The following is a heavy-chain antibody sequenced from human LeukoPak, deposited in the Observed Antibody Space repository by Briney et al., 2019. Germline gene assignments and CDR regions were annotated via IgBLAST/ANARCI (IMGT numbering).Heavy chain of an antibody. CDR1: GFTFSGSA. V-gene: IGHV3-73*01. CDR2: IRSKANSYAT. J-gene: IGHJ1*01. Sequence: GGSLRLSCAASGFTFSGSAMHWVRQASGKGLEWVGRIRSKANSYATAYAASVKGRFTIFRDDSKNTAYLQMNSLKTEDTAVYYCTSPVEMATIKYFQHWGQGTLVTVSS. CDR3: TSPVEMATIKYFQH. D-gene: IGHD5-24*01.